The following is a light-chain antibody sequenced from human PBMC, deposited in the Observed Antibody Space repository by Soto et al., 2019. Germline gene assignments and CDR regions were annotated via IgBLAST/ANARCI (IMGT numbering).Light chain of an antibody. J-gene: IGLJ1*01. V-gene: IGLV2-14*03. CDR2: EVT. Sequence: QSALTQSASVSGSPGQSITISCTGTSSDIGGYNFVSWYQQHPGKVPKLMIYEVTSRPSGVSNRFSGSKSGNTASLTISGLQAEDEANYYCSSYTTSRTLVFGTGTKVTVL. CDR1: SSDIGGYNF. CDR3: SSYTTSRTLV.